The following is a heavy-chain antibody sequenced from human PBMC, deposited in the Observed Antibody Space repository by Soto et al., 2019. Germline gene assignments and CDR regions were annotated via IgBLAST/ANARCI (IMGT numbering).Heavy chain of an antibody. D-gene: IGHD3-9*01. CDR2: ISYEGSQK. CDR1: GFTFRDYG. J-gene: IGHJ4*02. V-gene: IGHV3-30*03. CDR3: ARDYELLTGIDF. Sequence: QVQLVESGGGVVQPGKSLRLSCAVSGFTFRDYGMHWVRQAPGKGLEWVAFISYEGSQKYFVDSVQGRFSLSRDNSKNTLFLQMNSLRTEDTAVYYCARDYELLTGIDFWGQGTLVTVSS.